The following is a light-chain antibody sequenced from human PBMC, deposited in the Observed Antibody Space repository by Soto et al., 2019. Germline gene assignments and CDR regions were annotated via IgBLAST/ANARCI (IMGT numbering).Light chain of an antibody. Sequence: DIQMTQSPSSLSASVGDRVTITCRASQSISNYLNWYQQKPGKAPNLLIYVASKLQGGVPPRFSGSGSGTEFTLTISSLQPEDLVTYYCQQSYITPQTFGQGTKVEIK. J-gene: IGKJ1*01. CDR1: QSISNY. CDR3: QQSYITPQT. CDR2: VAS. V-gene: IGKV1-39*01.